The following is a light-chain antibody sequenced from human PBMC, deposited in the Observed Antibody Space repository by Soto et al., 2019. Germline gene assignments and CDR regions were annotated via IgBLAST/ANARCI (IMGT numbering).Light chain of an antibody. CDR3: QQYDNLPLT. V-gene: IGKV1-5*01. CDR1: QSISSW. J-gene: IGKJ4*01. CDR2: DAS. Sequence: IHMTQSPSTLSSSVGDRVTITCRSSQSISSWLAWYQQKPGKAPKLLIYDASSLESGVPSRFSGSGSGTDFTFTINSLQPEDIATYYCQQYDNLPLTFGGGTKVDIK.